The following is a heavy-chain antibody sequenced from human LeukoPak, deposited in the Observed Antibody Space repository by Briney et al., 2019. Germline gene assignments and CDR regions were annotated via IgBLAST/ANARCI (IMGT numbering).Heavy chain of an antibody. CDR1: EFSVGSNY. CDR3: VKEMGVVPAAA. Sequence: GGSLRLSCAASEFSVGSNYMTWVRQAPGKGLEWVSLIYSGGSTYYADSVKGRFTISRDNSKNTLYLQMNSLRAEDTAVYYCVKEMGVVPAAAWGQGTLVTVSS. J-gene: IGHJ5*02. V-gene: IGHV3-66*01. CDR2: IYSGGST. D-gene: IGHD2-2*01.